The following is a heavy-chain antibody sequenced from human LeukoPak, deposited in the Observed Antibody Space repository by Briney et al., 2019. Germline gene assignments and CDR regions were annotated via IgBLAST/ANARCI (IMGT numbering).Heavy chain of an antibody. CDR2: IKGKTDGGTT. Sequence: PGGSLRLSCAASGFTFSNAWMTWVRQAPGKGLEWVGRIKGKTDGGTTDYAAPVKGRFTISRDDSKNTLYLQMNSLKTEDTAVYYCTTGGYYGSGSYWYYFDYWGQGTLVTVSS. J-gene: IGHJ4*02. CDR3: TTGGYYGSGSYWYYFDY. D-gene: IGHD3-10*01. V-gene: IGHV3-15*01. CDR1: GFTFSNAW.